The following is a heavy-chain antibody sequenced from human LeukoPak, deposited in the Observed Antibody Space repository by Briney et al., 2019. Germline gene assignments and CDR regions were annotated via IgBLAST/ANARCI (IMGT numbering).Heavy chain of an antibody. Sequence: SETLSLTCTVSGGSISSGDYYWGWVRQPPGRGLEWNGYIYYSGSTYYNPSLKSRVTISEDTSKNQFSLKLSSVTAADTAVYYCARAGDYYFDYWGQGTLVTVSS. CDR2: IYYSGST. CDR1: GGSISSGDYY. CDR3: ARAGDYYFDY. J-gene: IGHJ4*02. D-gene: IGHD2-21*02. V-gene: IGHV4-30-4*01.